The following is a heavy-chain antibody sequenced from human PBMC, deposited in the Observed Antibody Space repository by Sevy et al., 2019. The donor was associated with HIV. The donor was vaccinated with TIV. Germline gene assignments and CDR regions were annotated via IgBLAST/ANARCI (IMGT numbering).Heavy chain of an antibody. CDR1: GISISSHW. CDR3: ARAMGV. J-gene: IGHJ6*02. V-gene: IGHV3-7*01. Sequence: GGSLRLSCVGSGISISSHWMNWVRQSPGKGLEWVANINQDGSEIYCVDSVKGRFTISRGNAKNSGYLQMRSLRVEDSGVYYCARAMGVWGQGTTVTVSS. CDR2: INQDGSEI.